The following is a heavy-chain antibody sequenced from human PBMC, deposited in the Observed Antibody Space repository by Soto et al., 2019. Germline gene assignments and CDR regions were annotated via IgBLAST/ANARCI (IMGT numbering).Heavy chain of an antibody. CDR3: AREGSSSPEYFDF. D-gene: IGHD2-15*01. J-gene: IGHJ4*02. CDR1: GCSISIDYYY. Sequence: SVTLCLTCSFAGCSISIDYYYWTWIRQPPGEGLEWIGYIYYTGRTSSTPSLESRVTISIDTSKNQFSLKLSSVSAADTAVYYCAREGSSSPEYFDFWGPGTLVTVS. V-gene: IGHV4-30-4*01. CDR2: IYYTGRT.